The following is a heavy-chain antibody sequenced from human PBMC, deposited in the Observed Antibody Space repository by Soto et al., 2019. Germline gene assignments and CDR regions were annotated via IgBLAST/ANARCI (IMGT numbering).Heavy chain of an antibody. CDR2: IIPMTGTP. J-gene: IGHJ5*02. D-gene: IGHD2-2*01. V-gene: IGHV1-69*01. CDR1: GGIFSSFS. CDR3: ARGPILPGATSWLDP. Sequence: QVQLVQSGAEVKTPGSSVEVSCKASGGIFSSFSITWVRQVPGHGLEWMGGIIPMTGTPNYAEKFQGRLTRAADASTRTGYLGLSSLKSEDTAVYYCARGPILPGATSWLDPWGQGTVVIVSS.